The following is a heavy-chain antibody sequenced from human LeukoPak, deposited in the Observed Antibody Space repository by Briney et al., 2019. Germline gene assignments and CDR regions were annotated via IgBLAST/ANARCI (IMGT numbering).Heavy chain of an antibody. CDR3: AWCSGGSCYSNGMDV. CDR2: ISGDGAFT. V-gene: IGHV3-23*01. J-gene: IGHJ6*02. D-gene: IGHD2-15*01. CDR1: GFTFGSYS. Sequence: QPGGSLRPSCAASGFTFGSYSMTWVRQAPGKGLEWVSAISGDGAFTYYADSVKGRFTISRDNSKNTLYLQMNSLRAEDTAVYYCAWCSGGSCYSNGMDVRGQGTTVTVSS.